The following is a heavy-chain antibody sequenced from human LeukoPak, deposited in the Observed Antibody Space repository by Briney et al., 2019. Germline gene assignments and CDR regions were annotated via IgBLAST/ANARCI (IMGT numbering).Heavy chain of an antibody. Sequence: SETLSLTCPVSGGSISSHYWSWIRQPPGKGLEWIGYIYYSGSTNYNPSLKSRVSISVDTSKNQFSLKLSSVTAADTAVYYCARTGSTVTMLYPFDHWGQGTLVTVSS. D-gene: IGHD4-17*01. CDR3: ARTGSTVTMLYPFDH. J-gene: IGHJ4*02. V-gene: IGHV4-59*11. CDR1: GGSISSHY. CDR2: IYYSGST.